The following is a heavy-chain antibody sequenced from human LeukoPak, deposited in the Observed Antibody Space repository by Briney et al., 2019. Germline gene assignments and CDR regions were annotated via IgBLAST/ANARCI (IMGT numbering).Heavy chain of an antibody. CDR1: GYSFTTYW. CDR2: IYPGDSDT. J-gene: IGHJ4*02. V-gene: IGHV5-51*01. CDR3: ARSDLAAAGCIDY. D-gene: IGHD6-13*01. Sequence: GESLKISCKGSGYSFTTYWIGWVRQMAGKGLEYVGIIYPGDSDTRYSPSFQGHLTISADKSINTAYLQWSSLRASDTAMYYCARSDLAAAGCIDYWGQGTLVTVSS.